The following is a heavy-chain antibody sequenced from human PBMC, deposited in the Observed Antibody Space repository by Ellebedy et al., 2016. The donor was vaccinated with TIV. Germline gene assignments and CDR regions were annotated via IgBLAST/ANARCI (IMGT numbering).Heavy chain of an antibody. V-gene: IGHV3-33*01. Sequence: PGGSLRLSCAVSGFTFSNYHMHWVRQAPGKGLEWVALIWSDGSLNYYADSVKGRFTLSRDSSKNTLYLQMNSLRADDTALYYCAREVLGGQGDMDVWGQGTAVTVSS. CDR2: IWSDGSLN. J-gene: IGHJ6*02. D-gene: IGHD4/OR15-4a*01. CDR1: GFTFSNYH. CDR3: AREVLGGQGDMDV.